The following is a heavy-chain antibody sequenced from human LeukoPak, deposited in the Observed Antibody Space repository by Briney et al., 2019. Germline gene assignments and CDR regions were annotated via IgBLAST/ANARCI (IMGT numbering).Heavy chain of an antibody. CDR1: GFTFSNVW. J-gene: IGHJ5*02. Sequence: KSGGSLRLSCVASGFTFSNVWMAWVRQAPGKGLEWVGRIRSKINGGTTDYAAPVKGRITISRDDSKRTLYLQMNSLKIEDTAVYYCTPDLPPWGQGTLVTVSS. CDR3: TPDLPP. CDR2: IRSKINGGTT. V-gene: IGHV3-15*01.